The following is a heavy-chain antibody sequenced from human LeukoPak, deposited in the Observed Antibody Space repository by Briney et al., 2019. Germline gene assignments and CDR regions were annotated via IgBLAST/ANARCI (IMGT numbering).Heavy chain of an antibody. V-gene: IGHV4-59*01. J-gene: IGHJ4*02. CDR3: AREGPGRFGAPGPNVYSIDY. CDR2: IYSSGST. D-gene: IGHD2-15*01. CDR1: GVSISSYY. Sequence: SETLSLTCTVSGVSISSYYWSWIRLPPGKGLEWIGCIYSSGSTNYNPSLKSRVTISVATSKNQFSLKLTSVTAADTAVYYCAREGPGRFGAPGPNVYSIDYWGQGTLVTVSS.